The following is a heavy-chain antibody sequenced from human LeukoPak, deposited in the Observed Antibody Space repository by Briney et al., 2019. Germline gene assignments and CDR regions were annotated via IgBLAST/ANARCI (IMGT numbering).Heavy chain of an antibody. CDR1: GFIVSSNY. CDR3: AASSWYLNFDY. Sequence: GGSLRLSCAASGFIVSSNYMSWVRQAPGKGLEWVSVIYSAGTTYYADSVKGRFTISRDNSKNTLYLQMNSLRAEDTAVYYCAASSWYLNFDYWGQGTLVTVSS. CDR2: IYSAGTT. D-gene: IGHD6-13*01. V-gene: IGHV3-53*01. J-gene: IGHJ4*02.